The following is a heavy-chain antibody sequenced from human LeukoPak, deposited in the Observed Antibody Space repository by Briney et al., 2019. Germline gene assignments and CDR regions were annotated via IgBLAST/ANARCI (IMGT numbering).Heavy chain of an antibody. D-gene: IGHD5-18*01. CDR3: ARQQYSYGSGFDY. Sequence: GASVKVSCKASGYTFTGYYMHWVRQAPGQGLEWMGVINPSGGSTSYAQKFQGRVTMTRDTSTSTVYMELSSLRSEDTAVYYCARQQYSYGSGFDYWGQGTLVTVSS. CDR2: INPSGGST. V-gene: IGHV1-46*01. J-gene: IGHJ4*02. CDR1: GYTFTGYY.